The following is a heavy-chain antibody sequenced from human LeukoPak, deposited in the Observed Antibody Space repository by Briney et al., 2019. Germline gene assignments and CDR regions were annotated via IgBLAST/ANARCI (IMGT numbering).Heavy chain of an antibody. CDR1: GYTFTSYG. CDR3: AKDRWRDGSSSFDN. V-gene: IGHV1-18*01. J-gene: IGHJ4*02. Sequence: ASVKGSCKASGYTFTSYGISWVRQAPGQGLEWMGWISAYNGNTNYAQWLQGRVTMATDTSTSTAYLELRTLRYDDTAVYHCAKDRWRDGSSSFDNWGQGTLVTVSS. D-gene: IGHD6-6*01. CDR2: ISAYNGNT.